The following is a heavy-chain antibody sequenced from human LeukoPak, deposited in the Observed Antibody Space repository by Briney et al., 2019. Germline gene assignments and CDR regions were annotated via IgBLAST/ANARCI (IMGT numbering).Heavy chain of an antibody. Sequence: SETLSLTCTVSGGSISSSNWWSWVRQPPGKGLEWIGEIDHSGGTNYNPSLKSRVTISVDTSKNQFSLKLSSVTAADTAVYYCARLDPYYYYGMDVWGQGTTVTVSS. J-gene: IGHJ6*02. CDR1: GGSISSSNW. CDR3: ARLDPYYYYGMDV. V-gene: IGHV4-4*02. CDR2: IDHSGGT.